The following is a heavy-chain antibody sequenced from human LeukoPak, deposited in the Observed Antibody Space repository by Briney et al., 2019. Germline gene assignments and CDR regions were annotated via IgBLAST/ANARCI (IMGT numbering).Heavy chain of an antibody. J-gene: IGHJ4*02. Sequence: GGSLRLSCTGSGFTFSNYEMNWVRQAPGRARVWSAYISSSGTGIYYADSVKGRFTISRDNDNLYLQMSSLRAEDTSLYYCARSKKVGDDSFEYWGQGTLVTVSS. V-gene: IGHV3-48*03. CDR3: ARSKKVGDDSFEY. D-gene: IGHD3-10*01. CDR2: ISSSGTGI. CDR1: GFTFSNYE.